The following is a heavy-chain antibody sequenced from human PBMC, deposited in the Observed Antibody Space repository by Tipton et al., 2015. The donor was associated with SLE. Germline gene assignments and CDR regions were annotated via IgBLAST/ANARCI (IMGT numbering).Heavy chain of an antibody. CDR1: GFTFSSYG. J-gene: IGHJ3*02. Sequence: GSLRLSCAASGFTFSSYGMHWVRQAPGKGLEWVAFIRYDGSNKYYADSVKGRFTISRDNSKNTLYLQMNSLRAEDTAVYYCANFGGYCSSTSCYGDAFDIWGQGTMVTVSS. CDR3: ANFGGYCSSTSCYGDAFDI. V-gene: IGHV3-30*02. CDR2: IRYDGSNK. D-gene: IGHD2-2*01.